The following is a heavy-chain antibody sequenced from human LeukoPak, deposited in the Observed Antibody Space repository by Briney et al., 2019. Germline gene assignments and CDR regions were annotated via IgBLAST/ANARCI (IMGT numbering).Heavy chain of an antibody. V-gene: IGHV3-23*01. CDR1: GSTFSSYA. D-gene: IGHD6-19*01. J-gene: IGHJ4*02. CDR2: MSGSGGTT. Sequence: SGGSLRLSCAASGSTFSSYAMSSVREAPGKGLEWVSGMSGSGGTTYYAGSVKGRFTISRDNSKNTLYLQMNSLRAEDTAIYYCAKDQIAVAGFLGIQRPGDFDYWGQGTLVTVSS. CDR3: AKDQIAVAGFLGIQRPGDFDY.